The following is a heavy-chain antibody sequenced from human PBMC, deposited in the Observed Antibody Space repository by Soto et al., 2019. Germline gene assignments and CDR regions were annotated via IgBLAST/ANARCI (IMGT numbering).Heavy chain of an antibody. CDR2: IYATGTT. V-gene: IGHV4-4*07. CDR1: GASISGFY. CDR3: VRDGTKTLRDWFDP. J-gene: IGHJ5*02. Sequence: SETLSLTCTVSGASISGFYWSWIRKSAGKGLEWIGRIYATGTTDYNPSLKSRVMMSVDTSKKQFSLKLRSVTAADTAVYYCVRDGTKTLRDWFDPWGQGISVTRLL. D-gene: IGHD1-1*01.